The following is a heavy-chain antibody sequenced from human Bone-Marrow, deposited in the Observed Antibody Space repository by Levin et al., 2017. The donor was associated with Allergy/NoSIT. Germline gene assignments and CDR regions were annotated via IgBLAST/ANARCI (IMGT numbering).Heavy chain of an antibody. J-gene: IGHJ4*02. CDR1: GFIFSTYS. Sequence: GGSLRLSCAASGFIFSTYSMHWVRQAPGKGLEWVAFISHDGSYKYYADSLRGRFTISRGDSDNTLYLEINSLTTDDTAVYYCARATYSNGRDSLPFHYWGLGTLVTVSS. V-gene: IGHV3-30*01. CDR2: ISHDGSYK. D-gene: IGHD2-8*01. CDR3: ARATYSNGRDSLPFHY.